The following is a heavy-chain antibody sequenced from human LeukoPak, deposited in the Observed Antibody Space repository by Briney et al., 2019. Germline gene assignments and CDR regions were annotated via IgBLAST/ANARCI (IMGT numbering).Heavy chain of an antibody. CDR2: ISGSGGST. J-gene: IGHJ5*02. Sequence: GGSLRLSCAASGFTFSSYAMSWVRQARGKGLEWVSAISGSGGSTYYADSVKGRFTISRDNSKNTLYLQMNSLRAEDTAVYYCAKDRGAYYDILTGYYLGWFDPWGQGTLVTVSS. D-gene: IGHD3-9*01. CDR3: AKDRGAYYDILTGYYLGWFDP. V-gene: IGHV3-23*01. CDR1: GFTFSSYA.